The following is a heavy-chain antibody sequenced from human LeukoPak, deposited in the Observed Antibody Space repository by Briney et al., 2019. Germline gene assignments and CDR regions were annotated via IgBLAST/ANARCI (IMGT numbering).Heavy chain of an antibody. V-gene: IGHV1-18*01. CDR3: ARERPNDPGEMATMGLGY. CDR2: ISAYNDNT. D-gene: IGHD5-24*01. Sequence: ASVKVSCKASGYTFTRYGISWVRQAPGQGLEWMGWISAYNDNTNYAQKVQGRVTMTTDTSTSTAYVELRSLRSDDTAVYYCARERPNDPGEMATMGLGYWGQGTLVTASS. J-gene: IGHJ4*02. CDR1: GYTFTRYG.